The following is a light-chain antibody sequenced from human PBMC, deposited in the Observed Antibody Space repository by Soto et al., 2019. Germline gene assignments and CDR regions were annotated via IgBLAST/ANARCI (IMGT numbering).Light chain of an antibody. CDR3: QHFGNSIWT. J-gene: IGKJ1*01. CDR1: QSVSSN. CDR2: GAS. Sequence: EIVMTQSPATLSVSPGERATLSCRASQSVSSNLAWYQQKPGQAPRLLIYGASSRAIQTPDRFSGSGSGTEFTLTISGLEPEDFAVYYCQHFGNSIWTFGQGTKVDIK. V-gene: IGKV3-15*01.